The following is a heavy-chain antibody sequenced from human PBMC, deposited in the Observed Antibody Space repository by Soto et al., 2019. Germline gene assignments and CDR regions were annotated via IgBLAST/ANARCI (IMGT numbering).Heavy chain of an antibody. CDR2: INWNGGST. J-gene: IGHJ4*02. Sequence: PGGSLRLSCAASGFTFDDYGMSWVRQAPGKGLEWVSGINWNGGSTGYADSVKGRFTISRDNAKNSLYLQMNSLRAEDTALYYCARDGDSSGYYYDYFDYWGQGTLVTVSS. CDR1: GFTFDDYG. D-gene: IGHD3-22*01. V-gene: IGHV3-20*04. CDR3: ARDGDSSGYYYDYFDY.